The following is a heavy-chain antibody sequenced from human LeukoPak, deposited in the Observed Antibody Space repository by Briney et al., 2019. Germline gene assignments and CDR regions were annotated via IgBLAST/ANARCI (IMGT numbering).Heavy chain of an antibody. J-gene: IGHJ3*02. CDR1: GGSISSYY. Sequence: PSETLSLTCTVSGGSISSYYWSWIRQPPGKGLEWIGYIYYSGSTNYNPSLKSRVTISVDTSKNQFSLKLSSVTAADTAVYYCARSLDYGGNSGAFGIWGQGTMVTVSS. CDR3: ARSLDYGGNSGAFGI. V-gene: IGHV4-59*01. D-gene: IGHD4-23*01. CDR2: IYYSGST.